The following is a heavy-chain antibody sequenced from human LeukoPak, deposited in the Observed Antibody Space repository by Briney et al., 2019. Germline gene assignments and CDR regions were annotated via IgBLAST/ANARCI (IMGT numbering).Heavy chain of an antibody. Sequence: PSETLSLTCAVSGGSFSGYYWSWIRQPPGKGLEWIGEINHSGSTNNNPSIKSRVTISVDTSKNQFSLKLSSVTAADTAVYYCASKRGFRYDAFDIWGQGTMVTVSS. CDR2: INHSGST. CDR3: ASKRGFRYDAFDI. J-gene: IGHJ3*02. D-gene: IGHD3-10*01. CDR1: GGSFSGYY. V-gene: IGHV4-34*01.